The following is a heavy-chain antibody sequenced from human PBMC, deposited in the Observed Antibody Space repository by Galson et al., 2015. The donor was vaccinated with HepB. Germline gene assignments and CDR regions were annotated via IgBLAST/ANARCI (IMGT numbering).Heavy chain of an antibody. J-gene: IGHJ6*02. CDR3: AKDHIAVAGTGYYYYGMDV. CDR1: STYA. D-gene: IGHD6-19*01. Sequence: STYAMTWVRQAPGKWLEGVSTISGIGGNTYYADSVKGRFTISRDNSKNTLDLQMNSLRAEDTAVYYCAKDHIAVAGTGYYYYGMDVWGQGTTVTVSS. V-gene: IGHV3-23*01. CDR2: ISGIGGNT.